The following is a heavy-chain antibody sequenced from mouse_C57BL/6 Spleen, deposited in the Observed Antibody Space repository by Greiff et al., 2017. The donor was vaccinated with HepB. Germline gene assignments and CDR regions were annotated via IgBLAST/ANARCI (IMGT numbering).Heavy chain of an antibody. CDR2: IDPSDSYT. D-gene: IGHD2-4*01. J-gene: IGHJ2*01. CDR3: ARSSYDYGRYFDY. V-gene: IGHV1-59*01. CDR1: GYTFTSYW. Sequence: QVQLKQPGAELVRPGTSVKLSCKASGYTFTSYWMHWVKQRPGQGLEWIGVIDPSDSYTNYNQKFKGKATLTVDTSSSTAYMQLSSLTSEDSAVYYCARSSYDYGRYFDYWGQGTTLTVSS.